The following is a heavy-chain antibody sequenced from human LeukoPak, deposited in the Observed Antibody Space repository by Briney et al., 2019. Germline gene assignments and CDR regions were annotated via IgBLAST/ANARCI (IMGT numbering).Heavy chain of an antibody. CDR1: GLTVSSNY. CDR2: IYSSGST. V-gene: IGHV3-53*01. Sequence: GGSLRLSCAASGLTVSSNYMSWVRQAPGKGLEWVSLIYSSGSTYYADSVKGRFTISRDNSKNTLSLQMSSLGADDTAVYYCAKVGTIETTEELNWFDPWGQGTLVTVSS. J-gene: IGHJ5*02. D-gene: IGHD4-11*01. CDR3: AKVGTIETTEELNWFDP.